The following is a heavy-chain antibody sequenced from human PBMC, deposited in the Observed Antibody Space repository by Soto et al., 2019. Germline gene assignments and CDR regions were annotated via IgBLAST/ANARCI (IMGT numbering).Heavy chain of an antibody. D-gene: IGHD5-18*01. CDR3: ARGLRGYSYGLLPFDY. Sequence: ASVKVSCKASGYTFTSYAMHWVRQAPGQRLEWMGWINAGNGNTKYSQKFQGRVTITRDTSASTAHMELSSLRSEDTAVYYCARGLRGYSYGLLPFDYWGQGTLVTVSS. J-gene: IGHJ4*02. CDR1: GYTFTSYA. CDR2: INAGNGNT. V-gene: IGHV1-3*01.